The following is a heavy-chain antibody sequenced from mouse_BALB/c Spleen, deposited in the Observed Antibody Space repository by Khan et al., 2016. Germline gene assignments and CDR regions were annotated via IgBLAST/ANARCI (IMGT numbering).Heavy chain of an antibody. Sequence: EVQLQESGPDLVKPSQSLSLTCTVTGYSITSGYSWHWIRQFPGNKLEWMAYIHYSGSTNYNPSLKSRISPTRDTSKKQFILKLNSVTTEDTATYYCAGVTTGDYFDYWGQGTTLTVSS. CDR2: IHYSGST. V-gene: IGHV3-1*02. J-gene: IGHJ2*01. CDR1: GYSITSGYS. D-gene: IGHD2-2*01. CDR3: AGVTTGDYFDY.